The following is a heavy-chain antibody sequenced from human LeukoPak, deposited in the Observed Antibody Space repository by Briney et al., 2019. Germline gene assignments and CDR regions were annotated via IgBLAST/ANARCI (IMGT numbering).Heavy chain of an antibody. CDR1: GITFSSYA. V-gene: IGHV3-30*04. CDR2: ISYDGSNK. D-gene: IGHD2-2*01. Sequence: GGTLRLSCAASGITFSSYAMHWVRQAPGKGLEWVAVISYDGSNKYYADSVKGRFTISRDNSKNTLYLQMNSLRAEDTAVYYCARVMGRYCSSTSCYVDYWGQGTLVTVSS. CDR3: ARVMGRYCSSTSCYVDY. J-gene: IGHJ4*02.